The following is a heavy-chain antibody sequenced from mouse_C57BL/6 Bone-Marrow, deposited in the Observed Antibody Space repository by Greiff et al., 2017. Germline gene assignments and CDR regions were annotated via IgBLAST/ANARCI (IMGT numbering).Heavy chain of an antibody. D-gene: IGHD2-1*01. Sequence: EVKLMESGGGLVKPGGSLKLSCAASGFTFSSYAMSWVRQTPEKRLEWVATISDGGSYTYYPDNVKGRFTISRDNAKNNLYLQMSHLKSEDTAMYYCARLGVYGNYVAWFAYWGQGTLVTVSA. CDR2: ISDGGSYT. V-gene: IGHV5-4*03. CDR1: GFTFSSYA. CDR3: ARLGVYGNYVAWFAY. J-gene: IGHJ3*01.